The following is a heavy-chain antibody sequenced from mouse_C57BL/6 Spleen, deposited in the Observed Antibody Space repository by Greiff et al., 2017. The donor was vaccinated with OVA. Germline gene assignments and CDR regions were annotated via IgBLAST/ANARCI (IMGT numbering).Heavy chain of an antibody. CDR3: ARDRDDYDRGAMDY. J-gene: IGHJ4*01. Sequence: EVQLQESGPGLVKPSQSLSLTCSVTGYSITSGYYWNWIRQFPGNKLEWMGYISYDGSNNYNPSLKNRISITRDTSKNQFFLKLNSVTTEDTATYYCARDRDDYDRGAMDYWGQGTSVTVSS. V-gene: IGHV3-6*01. CDR1: GYSITSGYY. CDR2: ISYDGSN. D-gene: IGHD2-4*01.